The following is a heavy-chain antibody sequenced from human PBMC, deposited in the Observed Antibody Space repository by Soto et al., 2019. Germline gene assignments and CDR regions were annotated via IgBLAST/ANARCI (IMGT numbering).Heavy chain of an antibody. CDR2: ISWNSGSI. CDR3: AKDISGYYYGGLDY. D-gene: IGHD3-22*01. Sequence: SLKISCAASGFTFDDYAMHWVRQAPGKGLEWVSGISWNSGSIGYADSVKGRFTISRDNAKNSLYLQMNSLRAEDTALYYCAKDISGYYYGGLDYWGQGTLVTVSS. V-gene: IGHV3-9*01. J-gene: IGHJ4*02. CDR1: GFTFDDYA.